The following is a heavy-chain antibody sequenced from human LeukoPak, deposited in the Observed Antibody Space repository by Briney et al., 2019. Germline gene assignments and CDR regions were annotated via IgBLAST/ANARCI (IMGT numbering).Heavy chain of an antibody. CDR3: ARDLDEYSGSYLDY. CDR1: GFTVSSNY. V-gene: IGHV3-30*01. CDR2: ISYDGSNK. D-gene: IGHD1-26*01. J-gene: IGHJ4*02. Sequence: GGCLRLSCAASGFTVSSNYMSWVRQAPGKGLEWGAVISYDGSNKYYADSVKGRFTISRDNSKNTLYLQMNSLRAEDTAVYYCARDLDEYSGSYLDYWGQGTLVTVSS.